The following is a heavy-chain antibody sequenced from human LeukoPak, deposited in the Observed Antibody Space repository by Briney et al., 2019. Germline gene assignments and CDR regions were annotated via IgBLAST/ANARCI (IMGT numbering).Heavy chain of an antibody. Sequence: ASVKVSCKASGYTFTSFGIGWVRQAPGQGLEWMGWINPGSGGTNYAQNFQGRVTMTRDTSINMVYMELSRLRSDDTAVYYCAKVAGVAAARGRIDPWGQGTLVTVAS. CDR1: GYTFTSFG. CDR2: INPGSGGT. J-gene: IGHJ5*02. CDR3: AKVAGVAAARGRIDP. V-gene: IGHV1-2*02. D-gene: IGHD6-25*01.